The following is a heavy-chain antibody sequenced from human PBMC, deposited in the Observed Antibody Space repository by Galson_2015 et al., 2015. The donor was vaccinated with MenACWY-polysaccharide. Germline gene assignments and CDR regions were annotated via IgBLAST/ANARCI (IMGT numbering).Heavy chain of an antibody. CDR1: GFTFSSYA. V-gene: IGHV3-23*01. CDR3: AKHFYSYGYEPHYGMDF. J-gene: IGHJ6*02. D-gene: IGHD5-18*01. CDR2: ISGSGGST. Sequence: SLRLSCAASGFTFSSYAMSWVRQAPGKGLEWVSAISGSGGSTYYADSVKGRFTISRDNSKNTLYLQMNSLRAEDTAVYYCAKHFYSYGYEPHYGMDFWGQGTTVTVSS.